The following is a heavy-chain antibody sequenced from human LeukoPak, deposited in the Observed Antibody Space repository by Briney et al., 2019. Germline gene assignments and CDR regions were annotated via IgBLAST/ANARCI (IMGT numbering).Heavy chain of an antibody. CDR2: ISGSGDKT. CDR3: AKDLNYGFDS. Sequence: GGSLRLSCAASGFAFRTYAMSWVRQAPGKGLEGVSAISGSGDKTFYAESVRGRFTISRDNSRNTLYLQMNSLRAEDTAVYYCAKDLNYGFDSWGQGTLVTV. CDR1: GFAFRTYA. D-gene: IGHD3-10*01. V-gene: IGHV3-23*01. J-gene: IGHJ4*02.